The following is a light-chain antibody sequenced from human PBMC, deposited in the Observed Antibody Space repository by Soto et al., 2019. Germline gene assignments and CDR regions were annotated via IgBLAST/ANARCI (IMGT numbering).Light chain of an antibody. CDR3: QQYDNLLWT. CDR2: DAS. J-gene: IGKJ1*01. Sequence: DIQRTQSPSTLSSSVGDRVTITCRASQSISSWLAWFQQKPGKAPKLLIYDASNLETGVPSRFSGSGSGTDFTFTISSLQPEDFATYYCQQYDNLLWTFGQGTKVDIK. V-gene: IGKV1-33*01. CDR1: QSISSW.